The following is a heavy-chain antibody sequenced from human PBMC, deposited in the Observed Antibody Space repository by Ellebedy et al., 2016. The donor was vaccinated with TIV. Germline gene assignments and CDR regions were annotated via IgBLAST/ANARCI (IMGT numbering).Heavy chain of an antibody. Sequence: SETLSLTCTVSGGSISGYYWSWIRQFSGKGLEWIGYIFYSGLSNYNPSLKSRVTISVDTSKNHFSLRLTSLTAADTAVYYCARHSVRGWKREYFDSWGQGTLVTVSS. CDR1: GGSISGYY. CDR2: IFYSGLS. V-gene: IGHV4-59*08. D-gene: IGHD6-19*01. CDR3: ARHSVRGWKREYFDS. J-gene: IGHJ4*02.